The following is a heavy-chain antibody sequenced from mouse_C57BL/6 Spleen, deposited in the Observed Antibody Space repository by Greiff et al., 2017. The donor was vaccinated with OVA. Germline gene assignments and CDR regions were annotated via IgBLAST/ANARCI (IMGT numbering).Heavy chain of an antibody. CDR1: GYTFTSYW. D-gene: IGHD2-4*01. Sequence: VQLQQPGAELVKPGASVKLSCKASGYTFTSYWMHWVKQRPGRGLEWIRRIDPNSGGTKYNEKFKSKATLTGDKPSSTAYMQLSSLTSEDSAVYYCARKGFYDYDVGRLYFDYWGQGTTLTVSS. CDR3: ARKGFYDYDVGRLYFDY. CDR2: IDPNSGGT. J-gene: IGHJ2*01. V-gene: IGHV1-72*01.